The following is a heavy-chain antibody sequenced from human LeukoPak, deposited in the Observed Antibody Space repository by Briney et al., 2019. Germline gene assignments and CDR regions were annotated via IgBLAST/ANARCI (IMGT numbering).Heavy chain of an antibody. CDR1: GFTFSSYA. CDR3: ARVLSEYDFWSGYRYYYYGMDV. CDR2: INSDGSST. J-gene: IGHJ6*02. D-gene: IGHD3-3*01. V-gene: IGHV3-74*01. Sequence: PGGSLRLSCAASGFTFSSYAMHWVRQAPGKGLVWVSRINSDGSSTSYADSVKGRFTISRDNAKNTLYLQMNSLRAEDTAVYYCARVLSEYDFWSGYRYYYYGMDVWGQGTTVTVSS.